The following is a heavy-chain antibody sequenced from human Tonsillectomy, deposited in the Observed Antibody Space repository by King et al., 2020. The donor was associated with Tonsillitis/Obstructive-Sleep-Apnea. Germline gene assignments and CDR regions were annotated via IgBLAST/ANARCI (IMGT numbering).Heavy chain of an antibody. CDR3: ARGRRGYDYYYYYMDV. CDR2: INHSGST. J-gene: IGHJ6*03. CDR1: GGSFSDYY. D-gene: IGHD5-12*01. Sequence: VQLQQWGAGLLKPSETLSLTCAVYGGSFSDYYWSWIRQPPGKGLEWIGEINHSGSTNYNPSLKSRVTISEDTSKNQFSLKLSSVTAADTAVYYCARGRRGYDYYYYYMDVWGKGTTVTVSS. V-gene: IGHV4-34*01.